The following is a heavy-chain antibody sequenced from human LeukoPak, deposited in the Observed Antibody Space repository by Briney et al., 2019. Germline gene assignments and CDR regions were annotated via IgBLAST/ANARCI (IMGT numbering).Heavy chain of an antibody. D-gene: IGHD5-24*01. V-gene: IGHV3-13*01. CDR2: IGTAGDT. CDR1: GFTFSSYD. J-gene: IGHJ4*02. Sequence: GGSLRLSCAASGFTFSSYDMHWVRQATGKGLEWVSAIGTAGDTYYPGSVKGRFTISRDNAKNTLYLHMHSLRAEDTAVYYCVRDGDDFNFDYWGQGSLVTVSS. CDR3: VRDGDDFNFDY.